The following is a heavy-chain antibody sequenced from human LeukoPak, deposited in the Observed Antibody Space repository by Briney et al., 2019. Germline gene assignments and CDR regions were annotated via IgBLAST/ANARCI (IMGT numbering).Heavy chain of an antibody. CDR3: ATEYYGAYNF. V-gene: IGHV3-15*01. D-gene: IGHD4-17*01. J-gene: IGHJ4*02. CDR2: IKSKSDGGTT. Sequence: GGSLRLSCSASGFTFNNAWMSWVREAPGKGLEWVGRIKSKSDGGTTDYAAPVKGRFTISRDDSKNTLYLQMNSLKTENTAVYFCATEYYGAYNFWGQGTLVTVSS. CDR1: GFTFNNAW.